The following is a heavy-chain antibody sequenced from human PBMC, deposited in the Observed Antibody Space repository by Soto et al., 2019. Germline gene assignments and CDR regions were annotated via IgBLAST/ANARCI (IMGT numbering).Heavy chain of an antibody. CDR3: ARDERIAARQVYVY. CDR2: IYYSGST. CDR1: GGSISSGDYY. J-gene: IGHJ4*02. V-gene: IGHV4-30-4*01. D-gene: IGHD6-6*01. Sequence: PSETLSLTCTVSGGSISSGDYYWSWIRQPPGKGLEWIGYIYYSGSTYYNPSLKSRVTISVDTSKNQFSLKLSSVTAEDTAVYYCARDERIAARQVYVYWGQGTLVTVSS.